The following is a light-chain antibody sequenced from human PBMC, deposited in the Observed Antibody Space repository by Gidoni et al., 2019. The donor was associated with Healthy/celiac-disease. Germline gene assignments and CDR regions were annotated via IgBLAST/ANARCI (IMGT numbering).Light chain of an antibody. J-gene: IGKJ2*01. CDR1: QSVSSN. V-gene: IGKV3-15*01. Sequence: EIVMTQSPATLSVSPGERATLSCRASQSVSSNLAWYQQKPGQAPRLLSYGASTRATGIPARFSGSGSGTEFTLTISSLQSEDFAVYYCQQYNNWPYTFXXXTKLEIK. CDR2: GAS. CDR3: QQYNNWPYT.